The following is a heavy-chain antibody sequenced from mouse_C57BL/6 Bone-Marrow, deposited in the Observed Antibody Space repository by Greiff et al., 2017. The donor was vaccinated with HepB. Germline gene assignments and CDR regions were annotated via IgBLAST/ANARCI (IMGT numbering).Heavy chain of an antibody. CDR3: ATPFYDYDGFDY. CDR1: GYTFTSYW. Sequence: QVQLKQPGAELVKPGASVKVSCKASGYTFTSYWMHWVKQRPGQGLEWIGRIHPSDSDTNYNQKFKGKATLTVDKSSSTAYMQLSSLTSEDSAVYYCATPFYDYDGFDYWGQGTTLTVSS. CDR2: IHPSDSDT. D-gene: IGHD2-4*01. V-gene: IGHV1-74*01. J-gene: IGHJ2*01.